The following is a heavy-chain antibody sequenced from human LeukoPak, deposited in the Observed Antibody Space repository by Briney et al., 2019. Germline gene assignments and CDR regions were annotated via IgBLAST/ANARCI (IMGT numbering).Heavy chain of an antibody. V-gene: IGHV3-30*02. Sequence: GGSLRLSCAASGFTFSSYGMHWVRQAPGKGLEWVAFIRYDGSNKYYADSVKGRFTISRDNSKNTLYLQMNSLRAEDTAVYYCAKDRGSGWHGEHFQHWGQGTLVTVSS. J-gene: IGHJ1*01. CDR3: AKDRGSGWHGEHFQH. CDR1: GFTFSSYG. CDR2: IRYDGSNK. D-gene: IGHD6-19*01.